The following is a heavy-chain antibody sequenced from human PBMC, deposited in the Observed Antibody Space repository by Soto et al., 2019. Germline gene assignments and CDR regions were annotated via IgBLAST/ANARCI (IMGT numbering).Heavy chain of an antibody. CDR3: AKDRYCSGGSCHRPFDY. J-gene: IGHJ4*02. CDR1: GFTFSSYA. Sequence: EVQLLESGGGLVQPGGSLRLSCAASGFTFSSYAMSWVRQAPGKGLEWVSAISGSGGSTYYADSVKGRFTISRDNSKNTLYLQMNSLRAEDTAVYYCAKDRYCSGGSCHRPFDYWGQGTLVTVSS. V-gene: IGHV3-23*01. D-gene: IGHD2-15*01. CDR2: ISGSGGST.